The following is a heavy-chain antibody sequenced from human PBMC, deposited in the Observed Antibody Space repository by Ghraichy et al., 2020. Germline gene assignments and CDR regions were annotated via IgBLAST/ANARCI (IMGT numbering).Heavy chain of an antibody. D-gene: IGHD3-22*01. J-gene: IGHJ4*02. Sequence: SETLSLTCTVSGYSISSGYYWGWIRQPPGKGLEWIGEINHSGSTNYNPSLKSRVTISVDTSKNQFSLKLSSVTAADTAVYYCARGGYYRDFDYWGQGTLVTVSS. CDR1: GYSISSGYY. CDR2: INHSGST. CDR3: ARGGYYRDFDY. V-gene: IGHV4-38-2*02.